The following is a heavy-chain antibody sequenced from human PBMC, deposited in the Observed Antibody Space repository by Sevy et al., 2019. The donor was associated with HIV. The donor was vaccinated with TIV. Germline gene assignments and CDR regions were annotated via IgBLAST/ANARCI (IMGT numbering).Heavy chain of an antibody. CDR1: GFTFSGYA. D-gene: IGHD3-3*01. J-gene: IGHJ5*02. Sequence: GGSLRLSCAAAGFTFSGYAMSWVRQGPGKGLEWISGMTGNGGSTYYADSVKGRFTISRDNAKNSLYLQMNSLRAEDTAVYYCARDPNYDFWSGYYTGRGPWFDPWGQGTLVTVSS. CDR3: ARDPNYDFWSGYYTGRGPWFDP. V-gene: IGHV3-23*01. CDR2: MTGNGGST.